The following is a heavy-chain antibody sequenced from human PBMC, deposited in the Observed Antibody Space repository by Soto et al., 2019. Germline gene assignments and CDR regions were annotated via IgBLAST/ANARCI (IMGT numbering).Heavy chain of an antibody. D-gene: IGHD3-22*01. CDR1: GGSFSGYY. J-gene: IGHJ3*02. CDR2: INHSGST. Sequence: TLSLTCAVYGGSFSGYYWSWIRQPPGKGLEWIGEINHSGSTNYNPSLKSRVTISVDTSKNQFSLKLSSVTAADTAVYYCARGGYYDSSGYYRDAFDIWGQGTMVTVSS. V-gene: IGHV4-34*01. CDR3: ARGGYYDSSGYYRDAFDI.